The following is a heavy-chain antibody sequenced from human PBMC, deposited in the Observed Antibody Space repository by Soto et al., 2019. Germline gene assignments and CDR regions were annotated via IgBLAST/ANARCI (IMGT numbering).Heavy chain of an antibody. Sequence: GASVKVSCKASGYTFTGYYMHWVRQAPGQGLEWMGWINPNSGGTNYAQKFQGWVTMTRDTSISTAYMELSRLRSDDTAVYYCAREREGMSSGGTRYSGSYNYYHYGMDVWGQGTTVTVSS. CDR1: GYTFTGYY. CDR3: AREREGMSSGGTRYSGSYNYYHYGMDV. CDR2: INPNSGGT. V-gene: IGHV1-2*04. D-gene: IGHD1-26*01. J-gene: IGHJ6*02.